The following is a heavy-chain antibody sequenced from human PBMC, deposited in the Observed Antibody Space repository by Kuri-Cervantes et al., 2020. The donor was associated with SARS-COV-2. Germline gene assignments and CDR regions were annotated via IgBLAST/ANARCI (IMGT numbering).Heavy chain of an antibody. CDR2: IKQDGSEK. Sequence: GGSLRLSCAASGFTFSSYWMSWVRQAPGKGLERVANIKQDGSEKHYVDSAKGRFTISRDNAKNSLYLKMNSLRADDTAVYYCARDTHNWNSLNDYWGQGTLVTVSS. CDR1: GFTFSSYW. J-gene: IGHJ4*02. CDR3: ARDTHNWNSLNDY. D-gene: IGHD1-7*01. V-gene: IGHV3-7*05.